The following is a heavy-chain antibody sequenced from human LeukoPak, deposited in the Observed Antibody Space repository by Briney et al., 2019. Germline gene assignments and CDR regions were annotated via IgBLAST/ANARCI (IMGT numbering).Heavy chain of an antibody. CDR1: GFTFSSYA. Sequence: GGSLRLSCAASGFTFSSYAMSWVRQAPGKGLEWVSAISGSGGSIYYADSVKGRFTISRDNSKNTLYLQMNSLRAEDTAVYYCAKDRGLRFLEWRLGGFDPWGQGTLVTVSS. D-gene: IGHD3-3*01. CDR3: AKDRGLRFLEWRLGGFDP. CDR2: ISGSGGSI. V-gene: IGHV3-23*01. J-gene: IGHJ5*02.